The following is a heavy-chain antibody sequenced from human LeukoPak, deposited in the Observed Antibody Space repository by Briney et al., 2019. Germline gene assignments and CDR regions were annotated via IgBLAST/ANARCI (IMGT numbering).Heavy chain of an antibody. V-gene: IGHV4-39*07. CDR2: IYYSGST. J-gene: IGHJ4*02. Sequence: SETLSLTCTVSGGSISSSSYYWGWIRQPPGKGLEWIGSIYYSGSTYYNPSLKSRVTISVDTSKNQFSLKLSSVTAADTAVYYCARRGVFRSRAAATHATPPGLDYWGQGTLVTVSS. CDR3: ARRGVFRSRAAATHATPPGLDY. D-gene: IGHD6-13*01. CDR1: GGSISSSSYY.